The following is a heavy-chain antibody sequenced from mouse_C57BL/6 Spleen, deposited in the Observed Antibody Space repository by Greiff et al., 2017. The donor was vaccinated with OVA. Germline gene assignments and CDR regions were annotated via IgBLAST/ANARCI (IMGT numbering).Heavy chain of an antibody. CDR1: GYTFTDYN. CDR2: INPNNGGT. J-gene: IGHJ2*01. Sequence: EVQLQQSGPELVKPGASVKMSCKASGYTFTDYNMHWVKQSHGKSLEWIGYINPNNGGTSYNQKFKGKATLTVNKSSSTAYMELRSLTSEGSAVYYCARWGYGSSLDYWGQGTTLTVSS. CDR3: ARWGYGSSLDY. V-gene: IGHV1-22*01. D-gene: IGHD1-1*01.